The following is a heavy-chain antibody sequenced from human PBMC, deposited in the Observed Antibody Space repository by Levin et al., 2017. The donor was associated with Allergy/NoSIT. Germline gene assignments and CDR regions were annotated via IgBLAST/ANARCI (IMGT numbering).Heavy chain of an antibody. V-gene: IGHV4-59*01. D-gene: IGHD4-17*01. Sequence: PSETLSLTCTVSGGSISSYYWSWIRQPPGKGLEWIAYIYFSGSPNYNPSLKSRVTISLDTSKNQFSLGLSSVTAADTAVYFCAGTSYGDLKYWGQGTLVTVSS. CDR3: AGTSYGDLKY. J-gene: IGHJ4*02. CDR2: IYFSGSP. CDR1: GGSISSYY.